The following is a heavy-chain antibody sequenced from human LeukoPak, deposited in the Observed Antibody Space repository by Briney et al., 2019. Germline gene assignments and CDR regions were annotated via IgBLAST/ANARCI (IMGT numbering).Heavy chain of an antibody. V-gene: IGHV3-30*03. CDR3: AREGYYGSGSPPSLYFDY. D-gene: IGHD3-10*01. CDR2: TSSDLNVK. J-gene: IGHJ4*02. Sequence: GGSLRLSCAASGLIFSNYAMNWVRQAPGKGLEWVAVTSSDLNVKLYADSVKGRFTISRDNSRSTLYLQMNSLRPEDTAIYYCAREGYYGSGSPPSLYFDYWGQGTLVTVSS. CDR1: GLIFSNYA.